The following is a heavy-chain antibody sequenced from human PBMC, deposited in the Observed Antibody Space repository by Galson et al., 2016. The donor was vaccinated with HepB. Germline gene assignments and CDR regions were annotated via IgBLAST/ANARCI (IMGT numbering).Heavy chain of an antibody. CDR2: ISSNYNYT. V-gene: IGHV3-11*06. CDR1: RFTFSTYP. Sequence: SLRLSCAASRFTFSTYPMSWVRQAPGKGLEWVSYISSNYNYTNYADSVKGRFTISRDNAKNSLYLQMNSLRAEDTAVYYCARRNWNDAFDIWGQGTMVSVSS. D-gene: IGHD1-1*01. J-gene: IGHJ3*02. CDR3: ARRNWNDAFDI.